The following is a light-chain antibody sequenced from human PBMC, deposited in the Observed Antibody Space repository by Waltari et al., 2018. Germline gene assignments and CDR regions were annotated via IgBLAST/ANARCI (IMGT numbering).Light chain of an antibody. Sequence: EIVLTQSPATLSLSPGERATLSCRASQSINSHLAWYQQKPGQAPRLLIYGASNRATGIPARFSGSGSGTDFTLTISSLEPEDFAVYYCQQRSNWPPFTFGQGTRLEIK. V-gene: IGKV3-11*01. J-gene: IGKJ5*01. CDR3: QQRSNWPPFT. CDR1: QSINSH. CDR2: GAS.